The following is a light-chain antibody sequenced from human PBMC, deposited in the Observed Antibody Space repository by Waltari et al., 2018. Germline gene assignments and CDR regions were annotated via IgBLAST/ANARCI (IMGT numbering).Light chain of an antibody. V-gene: IGKV1-39*01. Sequence: DIQMTQSPSSLSASVGDRVTITCRASQSISNYLNWYQQKPGKTPNLLIYSASSLQTGVPSRFSGSGSGTDFTLTISSLQYEDFATYFCQQSYITPFTFGQGTKLEIK. CDR3: QQSYITPFT. CDR1: QSISNY. J-gene: IGKJ2*01. CDR2: SAS.